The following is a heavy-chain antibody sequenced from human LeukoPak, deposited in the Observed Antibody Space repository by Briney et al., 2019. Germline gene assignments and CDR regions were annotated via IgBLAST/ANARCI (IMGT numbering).Heavy chain of an antibody. CDR2: IYYRPTT. Sequence: PSETLSLTCTVSGASIGSSLYFWGWFRQPPGKGLEWIGSIYYRPTTYYNPSLKSRGTISLDTSNNQFSLKLTSVTAADTALNFQAYFDYWGLGSLVSVSS. CDR1: GASIGSSLYF. CDR3: AYFDY. J-gene: IGHJ4*02. D-gene: IGHD1-7*01. V-gene: IGHV4-39*07.